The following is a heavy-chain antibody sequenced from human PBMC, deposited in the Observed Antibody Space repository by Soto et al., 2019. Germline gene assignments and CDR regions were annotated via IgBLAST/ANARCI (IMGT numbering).Heavy chain of an antibody. V-gene: IGHV1-2*04. Sequence: QVQLVQSGAEVKKPGASVKVSCKASGYTFTGYYMHWVRQAPGQGLEWMGWINPNSGGTNYAQKFQGWVTMTRDTSISTADMELSRLRSDDTAVYYGARGGGLRDSYGYRYYFDYWGQGTLVTVSS. D-gene: IGHD5-18*01. CDR3: ARGGGLRDSYGYRYYFDY. CDR1: GYTFTGYY. J-gene: IGHJ4*02. CDR2: INPNSGGT.